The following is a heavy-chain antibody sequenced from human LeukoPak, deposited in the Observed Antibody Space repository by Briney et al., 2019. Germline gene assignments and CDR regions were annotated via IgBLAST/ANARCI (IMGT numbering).Heavy chain of an antibody. CDR1: RFIFSSYS. Sequence: PGGSLRLSCAASRFIFSSYSINWVRQAPGKGLEWVASISTTSTYINYVDSVKVRFTISRDNAKNSLYLQMNSLRAEDTAVYYCARDTPTGTTEYYYYGMDVWGQGTTVAVSS. V-gene: IGHV3-21*01. CDR2: ISTTSTYI. D-gene: IGHD1-7*01. J-gene: IGHJ6*02. CDR3: ARDTPTGTTEYYYYGMDV.